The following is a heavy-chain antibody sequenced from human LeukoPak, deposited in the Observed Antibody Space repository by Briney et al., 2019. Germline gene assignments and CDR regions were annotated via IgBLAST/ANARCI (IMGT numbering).Heavy chain of an antibody. J-gene: IGHJ6*03. CDR3: VTARDSNSNRGLYMDV. Sequence: PGGSLRLSCAASGFTFRNYGMHWVRQVPGKGLEWVAVIRYDGSNKYYADSVKGGFTFSRDNSKNTLYLQINSVRAEDTAVYYRVTARDSNSNRGLYMDVGGKGTTVTVSS. CDR1: GFTFRNYG. CDR2: IRYDGSNK. D-gene: IGHD4-11*01. V-gene: IGHV3-33*08.